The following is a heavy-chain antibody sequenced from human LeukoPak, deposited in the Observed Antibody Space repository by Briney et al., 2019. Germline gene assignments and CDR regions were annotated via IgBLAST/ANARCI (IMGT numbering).Heavy chain of an antibody. J-gene: IGHJ4*02. V-gene: IGHV3-7*01. CDR3: ATPGVYSSSQFTYFDY. D-gene: IGHD6-13*01. CDR2: IKQDGSEK. Sequence: GGSLRLXCAASGFTFSSYWMSWDRQAPGKGLEWVANIKQDGSEKYYVDSVKGRFTISRDNAKSSLYLQMNSLRAEDTAVYYCATPGVYSSSQFTYFDYWGQGTLVTVSS. CDR1: GFTFSSYW.